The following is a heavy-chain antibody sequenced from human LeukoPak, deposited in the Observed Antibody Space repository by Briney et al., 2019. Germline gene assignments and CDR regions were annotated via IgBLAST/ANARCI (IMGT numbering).Heavy chain of an antibody. CDR3: ARAVHYSGTSDQYTGGWYYFDF. CDR1: GDSMNNYY. D-gene: IGHD3-10*01. V-gene: IGHV4-59*01. Sequence: SETLSLTCTVSGDSMNNYYWSWIRQPPGKGLEWIGNINYSGSTNSNPSLKSRATISVDMSRKHFFLDLSSVTAADTAVYYCARAVHYSGTSDQYTGGWYYFDFWGQGTLVTVSS. CDR2: INYSGST. J-gene: IGHJ4*02.